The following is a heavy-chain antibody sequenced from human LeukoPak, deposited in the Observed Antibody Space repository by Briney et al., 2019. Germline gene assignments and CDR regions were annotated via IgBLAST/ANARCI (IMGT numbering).Heavy chain of an antibody. V-gene: IGHV3-30*03. CDR3: ARPLGGFDC. CDR2: ISYDGSNK. J-gene: IGHJ4*02. Sequence: PGGSLRLSCAASGFTFSSYGMHWVRQAPGKGLERVAVISYDGSNKYYADSVKGRFTISRDNSKNTLYLQMNSLRAEDTAVYYCARPLGGFDCLGEGTLATVCS. D-gene: IGHD3-16*01. CDR1: GFTFSSYG.